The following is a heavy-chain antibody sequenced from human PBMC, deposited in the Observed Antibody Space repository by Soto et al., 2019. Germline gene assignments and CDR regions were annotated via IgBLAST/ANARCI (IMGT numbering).Heavy chain of an antibody. CDR1: GFTFSSYG. V-gene: IGHV3-33*01. Sequence: QVQLVESGGGVVQPGRSLRLSCAASGFTFSSYGMHWVRQAPGKGLEWVAVIWYDGSNKYYADSVKGRFTISRDNSKNTLYLQMNSLRAEDTAVYYCAGDGRYIVGVLDYWGQGTLVTVSS. CDR2: IWYDGSNK. D-gene: IGHD1-26*01. CDR3: AGDGRYIVGVLDY. J-gene: IGHJ4*02.